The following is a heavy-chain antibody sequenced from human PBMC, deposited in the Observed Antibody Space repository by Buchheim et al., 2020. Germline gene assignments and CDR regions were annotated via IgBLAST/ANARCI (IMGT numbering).Heavy chain of an antibody. D-gene: IGHD6-13*01. V-gene: IGHV3-30-3*02. CDR3: AKLRGSSWYN. CDR1: GFTFRSTA. CDR2: IANDGSRI. J-gene: IGHJ4*02. Sequence: QEQLVESGGGVVQPGTSLRLSCIGSGFTFRSTALHWVRQAPGRALDWVAVIANDGSRIFYADSVRGRFTVTRDNSKNTLYLQMNSLRAEDTAVYYCAKLRGSSWYNWGQGTL.